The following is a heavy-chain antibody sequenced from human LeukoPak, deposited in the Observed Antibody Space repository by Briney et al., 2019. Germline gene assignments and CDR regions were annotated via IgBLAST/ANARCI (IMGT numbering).Heavy chain of an antibody. CDR2: ISWNSGSI. CDR1: GFTFDDYA. J-gene: IGHJ6*02. Sequence: PGGSLRLSCAASGFTFDDYAMHWVRQAPGKGLEWVSGISWNSGSIGYADSVKGRFTISRDNAKNSLYLQMNSLRPEDTALYYCATRVYCGGDCYSSHGMDVWGPGTTVTVSS. D-gene: IGHD2-21*02. CDR3: ATRVYCGGDCYSSHGMDV. V-gene: IGHV3-9*01.